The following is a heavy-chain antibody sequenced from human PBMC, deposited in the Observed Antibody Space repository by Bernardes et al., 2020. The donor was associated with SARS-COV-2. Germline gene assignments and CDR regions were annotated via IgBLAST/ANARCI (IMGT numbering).Heavy chain of an antibody. CDR2: IDNRGNT. CDR3: ARHVAEEDLSYFYD. V-gene: IGHV4-59*01. CDR1: GGSISGYY. Sequence: SETLSLTCTVSGGSISGYYLSWIRQAPEMGLEWIGYIDNRGNTNFNPSLKSRVTISVDTSKNQFSLKVTSVTAADTAMYYCARHVAEEDLSYFYDWGRGTLVTVSS. J-gene: IGHJ4*02.